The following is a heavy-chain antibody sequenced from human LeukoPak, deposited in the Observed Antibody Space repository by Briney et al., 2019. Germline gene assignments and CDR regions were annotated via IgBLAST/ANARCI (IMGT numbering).Heavy chain of an antibody. Sequence: GGSLRLSCAASGFTFSGHWMYWMRQAPGKGLAWVSRINGDGSATNYAGSMKGRFTISRDNARNIAYLQMNSLREDDTAVYYCARDLNWGQVDYWGQGTLVTVSS. V-gene: IGHV3-74*01. J-gene: IGHJ4*02. CDR2: INGDGSAT. CDR3: ARDLNWGQVDY. D-gene: IGHD7-27*01. CDR1: GFTFSGHW.